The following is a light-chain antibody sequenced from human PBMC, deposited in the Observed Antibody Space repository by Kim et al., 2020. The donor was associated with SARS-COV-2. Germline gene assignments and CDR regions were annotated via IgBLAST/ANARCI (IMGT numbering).Light chain of an antibody. CDR3: QKYYSAPWT. Sequence: DIVMTQSPDSLAVSLGERATINCKSSQSVLYSSNNKNFLAWFQQKPGQPPKLLIHWASTRESGVPDRFSGSASGTDFTLTISSLQAEDVAVYYCQKYYSAPWTFGQGTKVDIK. CDR2: WAS. CDR1: QSVLYSSNNKNF. J-gene: IGKJ1*01. V-gene: IGKV4-1*01.